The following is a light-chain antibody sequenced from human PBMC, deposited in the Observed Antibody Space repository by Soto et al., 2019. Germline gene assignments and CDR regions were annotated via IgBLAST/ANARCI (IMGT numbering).Light chain of an antibody. CDR3: QQLNSYPLT. CDR1: QGISSY. J-gene: IGKJ4*01. CDR2: AAS. V-gene: IGKV1-9*01. Sequence: DIQLTQSPSFLSASVGDRVTITCRASQGISSYLAWYQQKPGKAPKLLIYAASTLQSGVPSRFSGSGSGTEFPLTISSLQHEDFATYYCQQLNSYPLTFGGGTKVEIK.